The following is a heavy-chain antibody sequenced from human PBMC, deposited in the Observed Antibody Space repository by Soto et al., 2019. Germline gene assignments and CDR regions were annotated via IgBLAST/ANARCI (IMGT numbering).Heavy chain of an antibody. J-gene: IGHJ4*02. CDR1: GGSFSGYY. CDR3: TRDKITGLFDY. D-gene: IGHD2-8*02. V-gene: IGHV4-34*01. CDR2: INHSGST. Sequence: PSETLSLTCAVYGGSFSGYYWTWIRQPPGTGLEWIGEINHSGSTNHNPSLKSRVTISVDTSKNQFSLKLTSVTAADTAVYYCTRDKITGLFDYWGQATLLTVSS.